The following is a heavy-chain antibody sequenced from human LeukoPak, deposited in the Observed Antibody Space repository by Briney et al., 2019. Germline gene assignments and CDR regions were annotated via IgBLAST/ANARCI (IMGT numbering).Heavy chain of an antibody. Sequence: PSETLSLTCTVSGGSISSYYWSWIRQPPGKGLEWIGYIYYSGSTNYNPSLKSRVTISVDTSKNQFSLKLSSVTAADTAVYYCAKWGYYYDSSGYYFDYWGQGTLVTVSS. CDR3: AKWGYYYDSSGYYFDY. CDR1: GGSISSYY. V-gene: IGHV4-59*01. D-gene: IGHD3-22*01. J-gene: IGHJ4*02. CDR2: IYYSGST.